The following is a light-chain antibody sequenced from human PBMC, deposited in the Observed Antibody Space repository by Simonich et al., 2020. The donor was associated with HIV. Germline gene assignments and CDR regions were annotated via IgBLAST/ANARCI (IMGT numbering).Light chain of an antibody. CDR2: STN. V-gene: IGLV8-61*01. Sequence: QTVVTQEPSFSVSPGGTVTLTCDLSSGSVSTSYYPLWYQQTPGQAPRTLIYSTNTRASGVPDRFSGSILGNKAALTITGAQADDESDYYCVLYMGSGQVFGGGTKLTVL. CDR3: VLYMGSGQV. J-gene: IGLJ3*02. CDR1: SGSVSTSYY.